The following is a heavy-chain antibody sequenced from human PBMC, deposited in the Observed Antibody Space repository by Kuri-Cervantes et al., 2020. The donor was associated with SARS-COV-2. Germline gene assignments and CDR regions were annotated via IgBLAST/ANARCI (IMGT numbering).Heavy chain of an antibody. D-gene: IGHD6-19*01. V-gene: IGHV3-11*01. J-gene: IGHJ6*02. CDR2: ISSSGSTI. CDR3: ARDRGSSGWSWVYYYYVMDV. Sequence: GEALKISCAASGFTFSDYYMSWIRQAPGKGLGGVSNISSSGSTIYYAESVKGRFTISRDSAKNSLYLQMNSLRAEDTAVYYCARDRGSSGWSWVYYYYVMDVWGQGTTVTVSS. CDR1: GFTFSDYY.